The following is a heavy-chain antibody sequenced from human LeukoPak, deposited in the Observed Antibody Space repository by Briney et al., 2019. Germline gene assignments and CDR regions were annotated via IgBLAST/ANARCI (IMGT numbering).Heavy chain of an antibody. V-gene: IGHV3-53*01. CDR2: IYSGGSA. D-gene: IGHD3-22*01. CDR3: ASNYDSSGYLHFEY. Sequence: SGGSLRLSCAASGFTVSGNYMSWVRQAPGKGLEWVSVIYSGGSAFNADSVKGRFTISRDNSKNTLYLQMNSLRAEDTAVYYCASNYDSSGYLHFEYWGQGTLVTVSS. J-gene: IGHJ4*02. CDR1: GFTVSGNY.